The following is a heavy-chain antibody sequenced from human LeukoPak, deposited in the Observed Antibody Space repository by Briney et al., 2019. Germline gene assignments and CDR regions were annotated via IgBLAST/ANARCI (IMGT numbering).Heavy chain of an antibody. J-gene: IGHJ4*02. D-gene: IGHD3-3*01. CDR2: IYYSGST. CDR3: ARLRFLEWILDY. CDR1: GGSISSYY. V-gene: IGHV4-59*05. Sequence: PSETLSRTCTVSGGSISSYYWSWIRQPPGKGLEWIGSIYYSGSTYYNPSLKSRVTISVDTSNNQFSLKLSSVTAADTAVYYCARLRFLEWILDYWGQGTLVTVSS.